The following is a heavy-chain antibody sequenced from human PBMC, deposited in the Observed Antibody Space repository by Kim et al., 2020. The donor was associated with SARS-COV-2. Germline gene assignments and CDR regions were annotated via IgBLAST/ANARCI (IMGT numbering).Heavy chain of an antibody. J-gene: IGHJ4*02. Sequence: SETLSLTCAVYGGSFSGYYWSWIRQPPGKGLEWIGEINHSGSTNYNPSLKSRVTISVDTSKNQFSLKLSSVTAADTAVYYCASLSAEGLDRTDYWGQGTLVTVSS. V-gene: IGHV4-34*01. CDR2: INHSGST. CDR1: GGSFSGYY. CDR3: ASLSAEGLDRTDY. D-gene: IGHD6-19*01.